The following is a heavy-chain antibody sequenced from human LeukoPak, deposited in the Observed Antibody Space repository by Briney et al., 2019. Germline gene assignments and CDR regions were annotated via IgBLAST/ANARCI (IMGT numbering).Heavy chain of an antibody. D-gene: IGHD6-19*01. Sequence: GGSLRLSCAASGFILTSYWMSWVRQAPGKGLEWVANIKQDGGEKYYVDSVKGRFTISRDNAKNSLYLQMNSLRADDTAVYYCARVSSSGWDYYYYYYMDVWGKGTTVTVSS. CDR2: IKQDGGEK. V-gene: IGHV3-7*01. CDR3: ARVSSSGWDYYYYYYMDV. CDR1: GFILTSYW. J-gene: IGHJ6*03.